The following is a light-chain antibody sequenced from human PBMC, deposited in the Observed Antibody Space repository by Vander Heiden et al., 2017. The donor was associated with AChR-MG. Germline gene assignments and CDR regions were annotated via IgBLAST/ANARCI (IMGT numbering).Light chain of an antibody. CDR3: SSYTTTITPVV. Sequence: QSALPQPASVSGSPGQSIPLSCTGNRDDVGGSNHVSWYQHHPDQAPNLVIYDVYSRPSGVPHRFSGSKFGNTASLTIAGLQPEDEADYFCSSYTTTITPVVFGGGTKLTVL. V-gene: IGLV2-14*03. CDR1: RDDVGGSNH. J-gene: IGLJ2*01. CDR2: DVY.